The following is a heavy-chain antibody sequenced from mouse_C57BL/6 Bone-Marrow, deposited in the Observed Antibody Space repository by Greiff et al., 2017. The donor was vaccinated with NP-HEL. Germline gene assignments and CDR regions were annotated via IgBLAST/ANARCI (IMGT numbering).Heavy chain of an antibody. J-gene: IGHJ1*03. CDR1: GYSITSGYY. CDR3: AMYGSSYGWYFDV. V-gene: IGHV3-6*01. Sequence: EVKLMESGPGLVKPSQSLSLTCSVTGYSITSGYYWNWIRQFPGNKLEWMGYISYDGSNNYKPSLKNRISITRDPSKNQFFLKLNSVTTEDTATYYCAMYGSSYGWYFDVWGTGTTVTVSS. CDR2: ISYDGSN. D-gene: IGHD1-1*01.